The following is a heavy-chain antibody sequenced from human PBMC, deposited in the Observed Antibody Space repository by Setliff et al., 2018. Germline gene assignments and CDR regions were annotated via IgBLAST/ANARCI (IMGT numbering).Heavy chain of an antibody. CDR3: ARERLYYDDLTGFSPEAFGI. D-gene: IGHD3-9*01. V-gene: IGHV4-4*07. J-gene: IGHJ3*02. CDR2: IYGGGAT. Sequence: SETLSLTCSVSGDPIDSYYWSWVRQSAGRGLEWIGRIYGGGATNYNPSLKARLTISVDNSKNQFSLQLTSVTAADTALYFCARERLYYDDLTGFSPEAFGIWGQGTMVTVSS. CDR1: GDPIDSYY.